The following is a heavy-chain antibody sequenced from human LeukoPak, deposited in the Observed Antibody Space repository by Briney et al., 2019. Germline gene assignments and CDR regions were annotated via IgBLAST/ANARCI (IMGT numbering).Heavy chain of an antibody. CDR3: ARVAVAGYRIDY. Sequence: SVKVSCKASGGTFISYAISWVRQAPGQGLEWMGGIIPIFGTANYAQKFQGRVTITADESTSTAYMELSSLRSEDTAVYYCARVAVAGYRIDYWGHGTLVTVSS. J-gene: IGHJ4*01. CDR1: GGTFISYA. D-gene: IGHD6-19*01. CDR2: IIPIFGTA. V-gene: IGHV1-69*13.